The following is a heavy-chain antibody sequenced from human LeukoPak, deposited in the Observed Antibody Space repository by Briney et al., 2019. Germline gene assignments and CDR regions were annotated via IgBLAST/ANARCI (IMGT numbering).Heavy chain of an antibody. CDR1: GGSISSYY. Sequence: SETLSLTCTVSGGSISSYYWSWIRQPPGEGLEWIGYIYYSGSTNYNPSLKSRVTISVDTSKNQFSLKLSSVTAADTAVYYCARVNDYGDSKIDYWGQGTLVTVSS. CDR2: IYYSGST. D-gene: IGHD4-17*01. CDR3: ARVNDYGDSKIDY. V-gene: IGHV4-59*01. J-gene: IGHJ4*02.